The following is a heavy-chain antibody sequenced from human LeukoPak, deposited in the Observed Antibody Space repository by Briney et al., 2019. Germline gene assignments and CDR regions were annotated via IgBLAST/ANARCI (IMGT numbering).Heavy chain of an antibody. CDR1: GGSISSGSYY. Sequence: TLSLTCTVSGGSISSGSYYWSWIRQPAGKGLEWIGRIYTSGSTNYNPSLKSRVTMSVDTSKNQFSLKLRSVTAADTAVYYCAREGGVATTNWGQGTLVTVSS. D-gene: IGHD5-12*01. CDR2: IYTSGST. V-gene: IGHV4-61*02. CDR3: AREGGVATTN. J-gene: IGHJ4*02.